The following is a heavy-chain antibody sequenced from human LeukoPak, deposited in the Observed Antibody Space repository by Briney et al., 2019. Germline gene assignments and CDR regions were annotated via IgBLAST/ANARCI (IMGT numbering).Heavy chain of an antibody. CDR2: IIPIFGTA. J-gene: IGHJ2*01. V-gene: IGHV1-69*13. CDR3: ARDGRGTMMANWYFDL. Sequence: GASVKVSCKASGGTFSSYAISWVRQAPGQGLEWMGGIIPIFGTANYAQKFQGRVTITADESTSTAYMELSSLRSEDTAVYYCARDGRGTMMANWYFDLWGRGTLVTVSS. CDR1: GGTFSSYA. D-gene: IGHD3-22*01.